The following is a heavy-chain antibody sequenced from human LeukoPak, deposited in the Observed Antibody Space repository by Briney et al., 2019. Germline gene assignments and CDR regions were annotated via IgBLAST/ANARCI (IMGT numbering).Heavy chain of an antibody. V-gene: IGHV3-21*01. CDR3: ARTIGSKNAFDL. CDR1: GFTFSSYS. CDR2: ISSSSSYI. Sequence: GGSLRLSCAASGFTFSSYSMNWVRQAPGKGLEWVSSISSSSSYIYYADSVKGRFTISRDNAKNSLYLQMNSLRAEDTAVYYCARTIGSKNAFDLWGQGTMVTVSS. D-gene: IGHD1-26*01. J-gene: IGHJ3*01.